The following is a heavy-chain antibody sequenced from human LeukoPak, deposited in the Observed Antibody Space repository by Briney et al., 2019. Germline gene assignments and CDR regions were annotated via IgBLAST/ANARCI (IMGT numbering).Heavy chain of an antibody. Sequence: GGPLRLSCAASGFTFSNYWMHWVRQVPGKGLVWVSRINDDGRATFYADSVKGRFTISRDNAKNTLFLQINSLRAEDTAVYYCAREILAPGKTHDYWGQGTLVTVSS. CDR3: AREILAPGKTHDY. CDR1: GFTFSNYW. J-gene: IGHJ4*02. CDR2: INDDGRAT. V-gene: IGHV3-74*01.